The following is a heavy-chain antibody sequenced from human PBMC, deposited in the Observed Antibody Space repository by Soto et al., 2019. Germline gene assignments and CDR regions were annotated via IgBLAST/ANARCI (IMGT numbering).Heavy chain of an antibody. V-gene: IGHV4-39*02. CDR3: AKTPTGYYDS. J-gene: IGHJ4*02. CDR1: GGSIRGSDDY. D-gene: IGHD2-8*02. CDR2: VFYTGSA. Sequence: PSETPSLTCSVSGGSIRGSDDYWGWLRQSPGKGLEYIGSVFYTGSAYYNPSFKSRVSIVADTSTNRFFLNLKSVTATDTGVYYCAKTPTGYYDSWGQGILVTVSS.